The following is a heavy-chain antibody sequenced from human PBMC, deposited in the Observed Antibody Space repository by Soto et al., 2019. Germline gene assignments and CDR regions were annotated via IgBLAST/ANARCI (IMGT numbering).Heavy chain of an antibody. CDR1: GYTFTGYY. V-gene: IGHV1-2*02. CDR2: INPNTGGT. CDR3: ARFYASGSYPYDY. J-gene: IGHJ4*02. Sequence: QVPLVQSGAEVKKPGASLKVSCKASGYTFTGYYVHWVRQAPGQGVEWMGWINPNTGGTNYAQNLQGRVTMTTDTSTSTAYMELRSLRSDDTAVYYCARFYASGSYPYDYWGQGTLVTVSS. D-gene: IGHD3-10*01.